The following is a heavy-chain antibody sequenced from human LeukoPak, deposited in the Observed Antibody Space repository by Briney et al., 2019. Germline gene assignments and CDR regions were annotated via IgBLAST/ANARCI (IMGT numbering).Heavy chain of an antibody. D-gene: IGHD1-26*01. CDR2: ISYDGSNK. J-gene: IGHJ4*02. CDR3: AKDKSVMGGVPLDY. CDR1: GFTFSSYG. V-gene: IGHV3-30*18. Sequence: PGRSLRLSCAASGFTFSSYGMHWVRQAPGKGLEWVAVISYDGSNKYYADSVKGRFTISRDNSKNTLYLQMNGLRAEDTAVYYCAKDKSVMGGVPLDYWGQGTLVTVSS.